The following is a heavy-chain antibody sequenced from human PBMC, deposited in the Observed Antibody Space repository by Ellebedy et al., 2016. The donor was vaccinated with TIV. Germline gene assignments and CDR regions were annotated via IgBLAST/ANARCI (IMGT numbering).Heavy chain of an antibody. CDR1: GGTISSNY. D-gene: IGHD2-15*01. CDR2: IYYTGST. V-gene: IGHV4-59*01. CDR3: ARQYCSDRSCYAFEF. Sequence: MPSETLSLTCTVSGGTISSNYWSWTRKPPGKGLEWIGYIYYTGSTSYNPSLESRLTISIDTSKNQFSLKLTSVTAADTAVYYCARQYCSDRSCYAFEFWGQGTLVTVSS. J-gene: IGHJ4*02.